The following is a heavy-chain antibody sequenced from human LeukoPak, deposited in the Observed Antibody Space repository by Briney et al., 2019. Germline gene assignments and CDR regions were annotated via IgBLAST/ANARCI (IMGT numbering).Heavy chain of an antibody. CDR1: GFTFSNAW. CDR2: IKSKTDGGTT. CDR3: ITDSRASAGIYDY. D-gene: IGHD6-13*01. Sequence: GGSLRLSCAASGFTFSNAWMSWVRQAPGKGLEWVGRIKSKTDGGTTDYAAPVKGRFTISRDDSKNTLYLQMNSLKTEGTAVYYCITDSRASAGIYDYWGQGTLVTVSS. J-gene: IGHJ4*02. V-gene: IGHV3-15*01.